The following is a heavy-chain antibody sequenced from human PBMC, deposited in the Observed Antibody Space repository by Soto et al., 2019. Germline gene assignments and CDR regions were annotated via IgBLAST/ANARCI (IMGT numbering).Heavy chain of an antibody. CDR3: AARGSEGQLDY. CDR2: IVVGSGNT. Sequence: QMQLVQSGPEVKKPGTSVKVSCKASGFTFTSSAMQWVQQDRGQRLEWIGGIVVGSGNTNYAQKFQERVTITRDMATGTAHMELSSLRSEDTAVYYCAARGSEGQLDYWGQGTLVTVSS. V-gene: IGHV1-58*02. CDR1: GFTFTSSA. D-gene: IGHD3-16*01. J-gene: IGHJ4*02.